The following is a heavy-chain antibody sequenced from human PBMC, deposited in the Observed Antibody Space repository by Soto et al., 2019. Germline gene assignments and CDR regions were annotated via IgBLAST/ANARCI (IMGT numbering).Heavy chain of an antibody. Sequence: SETLSLTCALSGDSIGNFYWGWIRQPAGKGLESLGRLSASGRTNYSPSLQSRVTMSLDRSKNRFSLRLTSVSAADTAVYFCARGMGRYCDRWGRGTPVPVSS. V-gene: IGHV4-4*07. CDR3: ARGMGRYCDR. CDR2: LSASGRT. D-gene: IGHD2-8*01. CDR1: GDSIGNFY. J-gene: IGHJ2*01.